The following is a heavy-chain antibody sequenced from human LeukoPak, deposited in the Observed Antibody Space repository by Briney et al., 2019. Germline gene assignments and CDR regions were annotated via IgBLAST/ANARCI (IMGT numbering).Heavy chain of an antibody. V-gene: IGHV4-59*08. CDR2: IYYSGST. D-gene: IGHD1-26*01. CDR1: GGSISSYY. Sequence: PSETLSLTCTVSGGSISSYYWSWIRQPPGKGLEWIGYIYYSGSTNYNPSLKSRVTISVDTSKNQFSLKLSSVTAADTAVYYCASSSTTVGATTFGYWGQGTLVTVSS. J-gene: IGHJ4*02. CDR3: ASSSTTVGATTFGY.